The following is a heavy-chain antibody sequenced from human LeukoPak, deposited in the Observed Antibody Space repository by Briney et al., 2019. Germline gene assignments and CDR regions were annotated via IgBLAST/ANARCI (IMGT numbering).Heavy chain of an antibody. CDR3: AGSGRGLATRFDP. CDR2: IYYTGST. V-gene: IGHV4-59*13. CDR1: GGSISSYY. J-gene: IGHJ5*02. Sequence: SETLSLSCTVSGGSISSYYWSWIRQPPGKGLDWIGYIYYTGSTNYNPSLKSRVTLSVDTSKNQFSLKLSSVTAADTAVYYCAGSGRGLATRFDPWGQGTLVTVSS. D-gene: IGHD1-26*01.